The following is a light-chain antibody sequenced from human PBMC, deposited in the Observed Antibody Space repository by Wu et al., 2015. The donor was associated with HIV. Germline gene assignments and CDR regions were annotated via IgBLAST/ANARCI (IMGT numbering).Light chain of an antibody. CDR3: HQYNDWPQT. CDR1: QSVRTY. J-gene: IGKJ1*01. Sequence: ERVLTQSPATLSVSPGERATLSCRASQSVRTYLAWYQQKPGQTPRLLIHDASTRATGIPARFSGSGSGTEFTLTISSMQSEDFAVYYCHQYNDWPQTFGQGTKVEIK. CDR2: DAS. V-gene: IGKV3-15*01.